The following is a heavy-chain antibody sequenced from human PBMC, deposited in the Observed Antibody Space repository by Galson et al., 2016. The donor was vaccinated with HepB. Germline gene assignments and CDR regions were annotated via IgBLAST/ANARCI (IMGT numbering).Heavy chain of an antibody. CDR2: INPSGNT. Sequence: SETLSLTCAVSGGSFSGYYWSWIRQPPGKGLEWIGEINPSGNTNHNPSVKGRLTISADTSKNQFSLNLTSVTAADTAVYYCARGPLQAYYDTSGMKKYYFDFCGQGALVTVSS. CDR3: ARGPLQAYYDTSGMKKYYFDF. D-gene: IGHD3-16*01. V-gene: IGHV4-34*01. CDR1: GGSFSGYY. J-gene: IGHJ4*02.